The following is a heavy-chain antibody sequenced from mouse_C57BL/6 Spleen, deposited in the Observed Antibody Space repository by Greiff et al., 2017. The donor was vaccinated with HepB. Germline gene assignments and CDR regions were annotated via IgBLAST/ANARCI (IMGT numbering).Heavy chain of an antibody. CDR1: GYTFTSYW. D-gene: IGHD3-1*01. Sequence: QVQLQQPGAELVRPGSSVKLSCKASGYTFTSYWMDWVKQRPGQGLEWIGNIYPSDSETHYNQKFKDKATLTVDKSSSTAYMQLSSLTSEDSAVYYCARTGANLYFDYWCQGTTLTVSS. CDR2: IYPSDSET. V-gene: IGHV1-61*01. J-gene: IGHJ2*01. CDR3: ARTGANLYFDY.